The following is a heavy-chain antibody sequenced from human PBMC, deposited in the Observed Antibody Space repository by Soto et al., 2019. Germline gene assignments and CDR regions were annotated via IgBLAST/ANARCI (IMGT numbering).Heavy chain of an antibody. CDR1: GFTFSSYA. CDR3: AKGSLGPTVLSFQTV. J-gene: IGHJ6*04. D-gene: IGHD4-4*01. Sequence: GGSLRLSCAASGFTFSSYAMSWVRQAPGKGLEWVSAISGSGGSTCYADSVKGRFTISRDNSKNTLYLQMNSLRAEDTAVYYCAKGSLGPTVLSFQTVWGKGTTVTVSS. V-gene: IGHV3-23*01. CDR2: ISGSGGST.